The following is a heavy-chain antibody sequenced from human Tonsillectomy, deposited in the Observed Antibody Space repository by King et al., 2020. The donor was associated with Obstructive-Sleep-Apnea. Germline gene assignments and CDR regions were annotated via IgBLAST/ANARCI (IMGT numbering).Heavy chain of an antibody. CDR3: ARDLCGGDCHFDY. CDR1: GGSISSYY. V-gene: IGHV4-59*01. Sequence: QLQESGPGLVKPSETLSLTCTVSGGSISSYYWSWIRQPPGKGLEVVGYIYYSGSTNYNPSLKSRVTISVDTSKNQFSLKLSSVTAADTAVYYCARDLCGGDCHFDYWGQGTLVTVSS. D-gene: IGHD2-21*02. J-gene: IGHJ4*02. CDR2: IYYSGST.